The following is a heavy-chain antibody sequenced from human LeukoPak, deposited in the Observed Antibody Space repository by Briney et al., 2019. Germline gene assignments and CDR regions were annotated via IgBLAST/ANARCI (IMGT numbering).Heavy chain of an antibody. D-gene: IGHD5-18*01. CDR1: GFTVSNNY. Sequence: GGSLRLSCAASGFTVSNNYMSWVRQTPGKGLEWVSVVYSGGSTYSADSVKGRFTISRDNSKNTLYLQMNSLRAEDSAVYYCARDRYSYGFALDCWGQGTLVTVSS. CDR3: ARDRYSYGFALDC. V-gene: IGHV3-66*02. CDR2: VYSGGST. J-gene: IGHJ4*02.